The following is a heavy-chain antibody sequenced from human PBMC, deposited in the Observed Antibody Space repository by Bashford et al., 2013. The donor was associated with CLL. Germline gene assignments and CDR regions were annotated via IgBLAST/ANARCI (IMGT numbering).Heavy chain of an antibody. Sequence: GGSRRDSPVQPPGFTFTTYSMNWVRPGSREGGVEWVSSISSSSSIYYADSVRGRFTISRDNAKNSLYLQMNSLRAEDTAVYYCASDRNGMDVWGRRDHGHRLL. V-gene: IGHV3-21*01. J-gene: IGHJ6*02. CDR3: ASDRNGMDV. CDR1: GFTFTTYS. CDR2: ISSSSSI.